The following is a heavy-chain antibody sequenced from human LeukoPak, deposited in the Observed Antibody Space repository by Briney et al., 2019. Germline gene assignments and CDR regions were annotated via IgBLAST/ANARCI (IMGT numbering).Heavy chain of an antibody. CDR2: ISSSGGTI. V-gene: IGHV3-11*04. CDR1: RFTFSDYY. CDR3: AGYSSGWFGAFHI. D-gene: IGHD6-19*01. J-gene: IGHJ3*02. Sequence: GGSLRLSCAASRFTFSDYYMNWIRQAPGKGLEWISYISSSGGTIYYADSVKGRFTISRDNAKNSLYLQMNSLRAEDTAVYYCAGYSSGWFGAFHIWGQGTMVTVSS.